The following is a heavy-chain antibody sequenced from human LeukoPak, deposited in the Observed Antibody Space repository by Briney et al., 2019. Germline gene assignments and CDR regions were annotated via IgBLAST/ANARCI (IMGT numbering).Heavy chain of an antibody. CDR2: INPNSGGT. Sequence: ASVKVSCKASGYAFTGYYMHWVRQAPGQGLEWMGWINPNSGGTNYAQKFQGKVTMTRDTSISTAYMELSRLRSDDTAVYYCARPRGNYYFYYMDVWGKGTTVTVSS. CDR1: GYAFTGYY. CDR3: ARPRGNYYFYYMDV. V-gene: IGHV1-2*02. J-gene: IGHJ6*03. D-gene: IGHD3-10*01.